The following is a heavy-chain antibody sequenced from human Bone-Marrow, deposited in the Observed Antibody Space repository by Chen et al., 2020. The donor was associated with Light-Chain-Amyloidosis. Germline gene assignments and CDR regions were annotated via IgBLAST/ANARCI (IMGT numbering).Heavy chain of an antibody. D-gene: IGHD2-2*01. CDR1: GLTSDDFT. V-gene: IGHV3-43*01. CDR3: VKDIEQYQLLFGLGY. Sequence: EVQLVESGGVVVQPGGSLRLSCAASGLTSDDFTMHWVRQVPGKGLEWVSLISWDGRSTYYADSVKGRFTISRDNSKNSLYLQMNSLRTEDTALYYCVKDIEQYQLLFGLGYWGQGTLVTVSS. CDR2: ISWDGRST. J-gene: IGHJ4*02.